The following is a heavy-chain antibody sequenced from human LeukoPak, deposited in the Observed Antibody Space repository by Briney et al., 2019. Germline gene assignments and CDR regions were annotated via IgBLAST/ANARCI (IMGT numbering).Heavy chain of an antibody. D-gene: IGHD6-19*01. CDR3: ARRDISSGWSFDY. Sequence: PSETLSLTCTVSGGSISNYHWSWIRQPAGKGLEWIGQIHTSGSTNYNPPLKSRVSMSIDTTEDQVSLKIRSVTAADTAFYYCARRDISSGWSFDYWGQGTLVTVSS. J-gene: IGHJ4*02. CDR2: IHTSGST. CDR1: GGSISNYH. V-gene: IGHV4-4*07.